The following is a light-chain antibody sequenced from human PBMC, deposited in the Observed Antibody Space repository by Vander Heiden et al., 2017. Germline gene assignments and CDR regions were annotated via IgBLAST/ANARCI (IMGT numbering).Light chain of an antibody. V-gene: IGLV2-14*03. CDR3: SSYTSSSTLWM. CDR2: DVS. CDR1: DSEIGTYNY. Sequence: SALTQPDSVSGSPGQSITISCTVTDSEIGTYNYVSWYQQHPGKVPKLIIYDVSNRPSGVSNRFSGSKSGNTASLTISGLQADDEAVYYCSSYTSSSTLWMFGGGTQLSVL. J-gene: IGLJ3*02.